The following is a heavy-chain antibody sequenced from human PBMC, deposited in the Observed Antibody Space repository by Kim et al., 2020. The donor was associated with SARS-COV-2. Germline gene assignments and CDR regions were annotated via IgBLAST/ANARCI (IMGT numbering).Heavy chain of an antibody. D-gene: IGHD3-10*01. V-gene: IGHV4-4*02. Sequence: SETLSLTCAVSGGSISSSNWWSWVRQPPGKGLEWIGEIYHSGSTNYNPSLKSRVTISVDKSKNQFSLKLSSVTAADTAVYYCARVQGDYGNPLDYWGQGTLVTVSS. CDR1: GGSISSSNW. CDR3: ARVQGDYGNPLDY. J-gene: IGHJ4*02. CDR2: IYHSGST.